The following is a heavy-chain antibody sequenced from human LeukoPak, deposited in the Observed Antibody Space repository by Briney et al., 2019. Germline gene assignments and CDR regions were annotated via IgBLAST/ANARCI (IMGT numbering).Heavy chain of an antibody. CDR3: ARDRYYDSSGYQPFDY. CDR2: INPSGGST. CDR1: GYTFTSYY. Sequence: ASVKVSCTASGYTFTSYYMHWVRQAPGQGLEWMGIINPSGGSTSYAQKFRGRVTMTRDTSTSTVYMELSSLRSEDTAVYYCARDRYYDSSGYQPFDYWGQGTLVTVSS. J-gene: IGHJ4*02. V-gene: IGHV1-46*01. D-gene: IGHD3-22*01.